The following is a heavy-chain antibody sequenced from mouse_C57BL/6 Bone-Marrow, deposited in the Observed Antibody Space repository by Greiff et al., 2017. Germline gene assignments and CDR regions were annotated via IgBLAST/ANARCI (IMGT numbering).Heavy chain of an antibody. CDR3: ARVWSLGDY. J-gene: IGHJ2*01. CDR2: INPYNGGT. D-gene: IGHD2-10*02. Sequence: EVQLVESGPVLVKPGASVKMSCKASGYTFTDYYMNWVKQSHGKSLEWIGVINPYNGGTSYNQKFKGKATLTVDKSSSTAYMELNSLTSEDSAVYYCARVWSLGDYWGQGTTLTVSS. V-gene: IGHV1-19*01. CDR1: GYTFTDYY.